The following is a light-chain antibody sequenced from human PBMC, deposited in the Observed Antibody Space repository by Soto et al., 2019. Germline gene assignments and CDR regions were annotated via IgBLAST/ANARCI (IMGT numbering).Light chain of an antibody. CDR1: SPHIRSNY. CDR3: AAWDDSLSGPHYV. J-gene: IGLJ1*01. V-gene: IGLV1-47*01. CDR2: RNN. Sequence: HSVLTHPPSATGTPRQRGTISCSGSSPHIRSNYVYWYQQLPGTAPKLLIYRNNQRPSGVPDRFSGSKSGTSASLAISGLRSEDEADYYCAAWDDSLSGPHYVFGTGTKVTVL.